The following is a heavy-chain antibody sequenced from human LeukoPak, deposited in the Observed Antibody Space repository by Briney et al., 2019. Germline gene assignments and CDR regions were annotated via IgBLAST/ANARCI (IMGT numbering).Heavy chain of an antibody. V-gene: IGHV4-39*07. CDR1: GGSISSSSYY. Sequence: PSETLSLTCTVSGGSISSSSYYWGWIRQPPGKGLEWIGSIYYSGSTYYNPSLKSRVTISVDTSKNQFSLKLSSVTAADTAVYYCARGGYDSSGLDYWGQGTLVTVSS. CDR2: IYYSGST. CDR3: ARGGYDSSGLDY. J-gene: IGHJ4*02. D-gene: IGHD3-22*01.